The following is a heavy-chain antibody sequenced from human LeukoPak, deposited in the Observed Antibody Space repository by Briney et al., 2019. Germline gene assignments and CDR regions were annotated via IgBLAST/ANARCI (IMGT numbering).Heavy chain of an antibody. J-gene: IGHJ4*02. CDR3: AKGGVGVTPEFDY. Sequence: GASVKVSCKASGYTFTSYDINWVRQATGQGLEWMGWMNPNSGNTGSAQKCQGRVSMTRNTSISTAYMELSSLRSEDTAVYYCAKGGVGVTPEFDYWGQGTLVTVSS. CDR1: GYTFTSYD. CDR2: MNPNSGNT. V-gene: IGHV1-8*01. D-gene: IGHD1-26*01.